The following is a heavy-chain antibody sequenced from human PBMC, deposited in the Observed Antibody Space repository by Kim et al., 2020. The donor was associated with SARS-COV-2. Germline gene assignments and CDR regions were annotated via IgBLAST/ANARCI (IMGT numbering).Heavy chain of an antibody. CDR2: INAGNGNT. CDR3: ARVGSGSYGDDAFDI. V-gene: IGHV1-3*01. CDR1: GYTFTSYA. J-gene: IGHJ3*02. Sequence: ASVKVSCKASGYTFTSYAMHWVRQAPGQRLEWMGWINAGNGNTKYSQKFQGRVTITRDTSASTAYMELSSLRSEDTAVYYCARVGSGSYGDDAFDIWGQGTMVTVSS. D-gene: IGHD1-26*01.